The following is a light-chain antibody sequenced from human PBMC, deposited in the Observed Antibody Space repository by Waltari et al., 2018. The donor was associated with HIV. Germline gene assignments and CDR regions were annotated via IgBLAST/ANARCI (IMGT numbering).Light chain of an antibody. V-gene: IGLV3-21*04. CDR1: NIDRRS. Sequence: LTQPPSVSVAPGETAIITCGALNIDRRSVHWYQQKEGQAPIVVMSYDSDRPAGISERFSGLNSAHTATLTISRVGAGDEADYYCQVWDSTTDHVLFGGVTRLTVL. CDR2: YDS. J-gene: IGLJ2*01. CDR3: QVWDSTTDHVL.